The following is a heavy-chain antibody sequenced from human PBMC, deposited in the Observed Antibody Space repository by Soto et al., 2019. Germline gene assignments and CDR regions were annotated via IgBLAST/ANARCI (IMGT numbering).Heavy chain of an antibody. CDR1: GFTFSSYA. D-gene: IGHD3-10*01. J-gene: IGHJ4*02. V-gene: IGHV3-30-3*01. Sequence: QVQLVESGGGVVQPGRSLRLSCAASGFTFSSYAMHWVRQAPGKGLEWVAGISFDGNNKYYADSVKDRFTVSRDNSKNTLYVQMNSLRTEDTAVYYCGRDRRFGNGYKLGFDYWGQGTLVTVSS. CDR2: ISFDGNNK. CDR3: GRDRRFGNGYKLGFDY.